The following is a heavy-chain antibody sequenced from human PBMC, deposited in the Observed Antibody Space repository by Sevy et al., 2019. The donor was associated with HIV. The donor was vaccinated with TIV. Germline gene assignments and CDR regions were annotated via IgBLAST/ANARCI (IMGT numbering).Heavy chain of an antibody. J-gene: IGHJ6*02. Sequence: GGSLRLSCVASGFRFSDFGMQWVRQAPGKGLEWVALIYFDGSKTHYVDSMKGGLTIARDNSKKTLYLQMNSLRAEDTAVYYCARDRDTGDSNSMDVWGQGTTVTVSS. V-gene: IGHV3-33*01. D-gene: IGHD4-4*01. CDR2: IYFDGSKT. CDR3: ARDRDTGDSNSMDV. CDR1: GFRFSDFG.